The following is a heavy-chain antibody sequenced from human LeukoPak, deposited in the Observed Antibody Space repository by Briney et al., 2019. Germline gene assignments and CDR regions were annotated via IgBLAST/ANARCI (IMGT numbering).Heavy chain of an antibody. Sequence: SETLSLTCTVSGDSISSTSYYWDWIRQPPGKGLEWIGSIYYSGSTYYNPSLKSRVTISVDTSKNQFSLKLSSVTAADTAVYYCAREGGDYYGSGSYCDYWGQGTLVTVSS. D-gene: IGHD3-10*01. CDR3: AREGGDYYGSGSYCDY. J-gene: IGHJ4*02. CDR2: IYYSGST. CDR1: GDSISSTSYY. V-gene: IGHV4-39*07.